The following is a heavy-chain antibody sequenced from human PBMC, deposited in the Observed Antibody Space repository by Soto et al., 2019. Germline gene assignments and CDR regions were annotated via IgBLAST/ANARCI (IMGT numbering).Heavy chain of an antibody. CDR1: GGSISSSSYY. J-gene: IGHJ6*03. CDR2: IYYSGST. CDR3: ARRGSSFSYYYYMDV. Sequence: PETLSLTCTVSGGSISSSSYYWGWIRQPPGKGLEWIGSIYYSGSTYYNPSLKSRVTISVDTSKNQFSLKLSSVTAADTAVYYCARRGSSFSYYYYMDVWGKGTTVTVS. V-gene: IGHV4-39*07. D-gene: IGHD6-6*01.